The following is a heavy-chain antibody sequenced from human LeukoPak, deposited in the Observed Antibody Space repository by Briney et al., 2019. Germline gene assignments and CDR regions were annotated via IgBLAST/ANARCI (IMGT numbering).Heavy chain of an antibody. D-gene: IGHD3-16*01. CDR3: ARYLRKLYGVGGDYYFYMDV. Sequence: GGSLRPSCAASGFTFDDYGMSWVRQTPGKGLEWVSGINRNGGSTGYEDSVKGRFTISRDNAKNSLYLQMNSLRAEDTALYYCARYLRKLYGVGGDYYFYMDVWGKGTTVTVSS. V-gene: IGHV3-20*04. CDR1: GFTFDDYG. CDR2: INRNGGST. J-gene: IGHJ6*03.